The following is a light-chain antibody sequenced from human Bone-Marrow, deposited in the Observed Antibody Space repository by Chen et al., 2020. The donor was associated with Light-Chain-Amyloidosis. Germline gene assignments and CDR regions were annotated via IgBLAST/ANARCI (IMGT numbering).Light chain of an antibody. CDR3: MQGTHWPPIT. CDR2: KVS. J-gene: IGKJ5*01. V-gene: IGKV2-30*01. CDR1: QSLVYSDGNTY. Sequence: DVVMTQSPLSLPVTLGQPASISCRSSQSLVYSDGNTYLNWFQQRPGQSPRRLIYKVSNRDSGVPERFSGSGSGTDFTLRISRVEAEDVGVDYCMQGTHWPPITFGQGTRLEIK.